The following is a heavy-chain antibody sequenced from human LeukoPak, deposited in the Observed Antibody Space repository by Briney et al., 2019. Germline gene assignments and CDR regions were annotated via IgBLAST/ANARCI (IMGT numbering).Heavy chain of an antibody. Sequence: PGGSLRLSCAASGFTFRSYSMNWVGQAPGKGREGVSYISSSSSTIYYADSVKGRFTISRDNAKNSLYLQMNSLRAEDTAVYYCARAARKLEVIWGQGTLVTVSS. J-gene: IGHJ4*02. V-gene: IGHV3-48*04. D-gene: IGHD1-26*01. CDR3: ARAARKLEVI. CDR1: GFTFRSYS. CDR2: ISSSSSTI.